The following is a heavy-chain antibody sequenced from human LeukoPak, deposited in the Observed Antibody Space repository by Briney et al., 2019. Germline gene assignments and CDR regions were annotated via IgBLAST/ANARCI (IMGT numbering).Heavy chain of an antibody. D-gene: IGHD3-10*01. V-gene: IGHV3-48*01. CDR1: GFTFSSYS. Sequence: GGSLRLSCAASGFTFSSYSMNWVRQAPGKGLEWVSYISSSSSTIYYADSVKGRFTISRDNAKNSLYLQMNSLRAEDTAAYYCGGGDYYYYYYMDVWGKGTTVTVSS. J-gene: IGHJ6*03. CDR3: GGGDYYYYYYMDV. CDR2: ISSSSSTI.